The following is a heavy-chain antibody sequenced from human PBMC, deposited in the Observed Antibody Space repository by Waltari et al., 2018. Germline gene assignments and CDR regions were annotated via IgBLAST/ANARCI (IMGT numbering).Heavy chain of an antibody. CDR2: FYSNGST. D-gene: IGHD3-10*01. J-gene: IGHJ6*03. CDR3: ARTNGGIYGLGSSPTDQYYFYMDV. Sequence: VQLQESGPRLVKPSETLSLKCSVSGGSFSTYYWTWIRQPAGKGLEWIGRFYSNGSTNCTPTRKSRVIMSGETSKTYFSLKLTSVTTADTAVYYCARTNGGIYGLGSSPTDQYYFYMDVWGKGTTVTVSS. V-gene: IGHV4-4*07. CDR1: GGSFSTYY.